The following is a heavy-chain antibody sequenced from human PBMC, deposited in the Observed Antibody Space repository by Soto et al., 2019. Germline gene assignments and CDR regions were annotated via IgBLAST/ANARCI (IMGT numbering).Heavy chain of an antibody. D-gene: IGHD3-3*01. CDR2: ISAYNGNT. J-gene: IGHJ6*02. Sequence: ASVKVSCKASGYTFTNYGISWVLQAPGQGLEWMGWISAYNGNTNYAQKLQGRVTMTTDTSTSTAYMELRSLRSDDTAVYYCARDKRLRFLEWLLTRGMDVWGQGTTVTVSS. CDR1: GYTFTNYG. V-gene: IGHV1-18*01. CDR3: ARDKRLRFLEWLLTRGMDV.